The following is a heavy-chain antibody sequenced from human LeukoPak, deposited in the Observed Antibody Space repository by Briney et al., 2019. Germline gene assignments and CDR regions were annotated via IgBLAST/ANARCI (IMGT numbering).Heavy chain of an antibody. V-gene: IGHV4-39*07. D-gene: IGHD1-26*01. CDR1: GGSISSSSYY. J-gene: IGHJ5*02. CDR3: ARYDQWGIVGATSWFDP. CDR2: IYYSGST. Sequence: PSETLSLTCTVSGGSISSSSYYWGWIRQPPGKGLEWIGSIYYSGSTYYNPSLKSRVTISVDTSKNQFSLKLSSVTAADTAVYYCARYDQWGIVGATSWFDPWGQGTLVTVSS.